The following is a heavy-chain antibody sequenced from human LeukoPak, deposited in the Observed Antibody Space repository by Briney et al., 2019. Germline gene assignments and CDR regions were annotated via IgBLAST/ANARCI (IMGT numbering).Heavy chain of an antibody. D-gene: IGHD5-18*01. CDR2: INPNSGGT. Sequence: ASVKVSCKASGYTCTGYYMHWVRQAPGQGLEWMGWINPNSGGTNYAQKFQCWVTMTRDTSISTAYMELSRLRSDDTAVYYCARGGYSYGSYYYYGMDVWGKGTTVTVSS. CDR1: GYTCTGYY. J-gene: IGHJ6*04. CDR3: ARGGYSYGSYYYYGMDV. V-gene: IGHV1-2*04.